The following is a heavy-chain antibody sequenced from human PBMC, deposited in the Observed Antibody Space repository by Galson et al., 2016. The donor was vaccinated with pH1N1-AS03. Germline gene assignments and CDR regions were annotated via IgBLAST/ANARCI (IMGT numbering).Heavy chain of an antibody. D-gene: IGHD3-10*02. CDR1: GFTLSRFW. CDR3: ARVSGGSGLLIFDF. V-gene: IGHV3-21*01. J-gene: IGHJ4*02. Sequence: SLRLSCAASGFTLSRFWLNWVRQTPGKGLEWVSSISSSSSPIYYADSVKGRFTTSRENAKNSVYLQMNSLRAEDTAVYYCARVSGGSGLLIFDFWGQGTLVTVSS. CDR2: ISSSSSPI.